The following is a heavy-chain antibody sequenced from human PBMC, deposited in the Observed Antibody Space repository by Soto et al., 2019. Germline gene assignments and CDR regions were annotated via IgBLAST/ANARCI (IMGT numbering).Heavy chain of an antibody. Sequence: GGSLRLSCAASGFTFSSYAMHWVRQAPGKGLEWVAVISYDGSNKYYADSVKGRFTISRDNSKNTLYLQTNSLRAEDTAVYYCAKERGYNYGYDAMDVWGQGTTVTVSS. CDR2: ISYDGSNK. J-gene: IGHJ6*02. V-gene: IGHV3-30*04. D-gene: IGHD5-18*01. CDR3: AKERGYNYGYDAMDV. CDR1: GFTFSSYA.